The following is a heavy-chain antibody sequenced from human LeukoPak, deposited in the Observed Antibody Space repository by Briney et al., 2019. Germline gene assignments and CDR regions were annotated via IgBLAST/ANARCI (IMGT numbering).Heavy chain of an antibody. CDR2: INNSGDDK. V-gene: IGHV3-21*01. Sequence: MAGGSLRLSCAASGYTFSCCSMNWVRQAPGKGLEWLSSINNSGDDKYHADSVQGRFTISRDNAKNSLYLQMNSLRAEDTAVYYCARELDRIQDLDSWGQGTQVTVSS. J-gene: IGHJ4*02. D-gene: IGHD1-1*01. CDR1: GYTFSCCS. CDR3: ARELDRIQDLDS.